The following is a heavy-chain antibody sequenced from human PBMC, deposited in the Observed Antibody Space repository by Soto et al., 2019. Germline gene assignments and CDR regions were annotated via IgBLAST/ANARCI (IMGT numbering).Heavy chain of an antibody. CDR3: AKVRPHCSSTSCYRPYFDY. CDR2: ISGSGGST. D-gene: IGHD2-2*01. J-gene: IGHJ4*02. V-gene: IGHV3-23*01. CDR1: GFTFSSYA. Sequence: SGGSLRLSCAASGFTFSSYAMSWVRQAPGKGLEWVSAISGSGGSTYYADSVKGRFTISRDNSKNTLYLQMNSLRAEDTAVYYCAKVRPHCSSTSCYRPYFDYWGQGTLVTVSS.